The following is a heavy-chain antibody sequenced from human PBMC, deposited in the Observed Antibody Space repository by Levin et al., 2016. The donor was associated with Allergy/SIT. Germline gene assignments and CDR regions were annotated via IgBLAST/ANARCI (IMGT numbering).Heavy chain of an antibody. CDR2: IKHDGSEM. Sequence: GGSLRLSCTASGFFFTSHWMSWIRQAPGKGLEWVAGIKHDGSEMYSVASLKGRFAISRDNAKDTLYLQMNRLAVQDTAIYYCARTIGYSGPWFHFDHWGQGTLVSV. D-gene: IGHD1-26*01. J-gene: IGHJ4*02. V-gene: IGHV3-7*01. CDR3: ARTIGYSGPWFHFDH. CDR1: GFFFTSHW.